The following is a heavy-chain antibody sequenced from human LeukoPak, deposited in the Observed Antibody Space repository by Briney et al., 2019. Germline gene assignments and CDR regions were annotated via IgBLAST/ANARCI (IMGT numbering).Heavy chain of an antibody. V-gene: IGHV4-61*02. Sequence: SETLSLTCPVSGASISSGSHHWSWIRQPAGKGLEWIGRIYTSGSTNYNPSLKSRVSISVDMSKNQFSLKLSSVTAADTAVYYCARDKGGFLYFGEYDPWGQGTLVTVSS. CDR2: IYTSGST. CDR1: GASISSGSHH. CDR3: ARDKGGFLYFGEYDP. D-gene: IGHD3-10*01. J-gene: IGHJ5*02.